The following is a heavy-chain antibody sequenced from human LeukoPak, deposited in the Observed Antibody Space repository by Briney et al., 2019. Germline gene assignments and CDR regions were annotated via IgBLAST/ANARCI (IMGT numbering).Heavy chain of an antibody. Sequence: SETLSLTCTVSGGSIGSGGYYWSWIRQHPGKGLEWIGYIYYSGSTYYNPSLKSRVTISVDTSKNQFSLKLSSVTAADTAVYYCARALDTYYYDSTRYFDYWGQGTLVTVSS. J-gene: IGHJ4*02. CDR3: ARALDTYYYDSTRYFDY. D-gene: IGHD3-22*01. CDR1: GGSIGSGGYY. CDR2: IYYSGST. V-gene: IGHV4-31*03.